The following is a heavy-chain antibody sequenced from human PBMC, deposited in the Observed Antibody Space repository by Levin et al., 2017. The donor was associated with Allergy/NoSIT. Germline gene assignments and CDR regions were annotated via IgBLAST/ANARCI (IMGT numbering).Heavy chain of an antibody. D-gene: IGHD3-22*01. CDR2: ISSSSSTI. CDR3: ARDPNYYDSSGARYGMDV. CDR1: GFTFSSYS. J-gene: IGHJ6*02. Sequence: GGSLRLSCAASGFTFSSYSMNWVRQAPGKGLEWVSYISSSSSTIYYADSVKGRFTISRDNAKNSLYLQMNSLRDEDTAVYYCARDPNYYDSSGARYGMDVWGQGTTVTVSS. V-gene: IGHV3-48*02.